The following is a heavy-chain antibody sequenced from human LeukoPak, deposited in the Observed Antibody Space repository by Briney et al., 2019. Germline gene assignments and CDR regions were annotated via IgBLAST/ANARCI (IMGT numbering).Heavy chain of an antibody. CDR1: GGSISSYY. Sequence: SETLSLTCTVSGGSISSYYWSWIRQPPGKGLEWIGCIYYSGSTNYNPSLKSRVTISVDTSKNQFSLKLSSVTAADTAVYYCARVRYSSGWYDGLDYWGQGTLVTVSS. V-gene: IGHV4-59*01. CDR3: ARVRYSSGWYDGLDY. CDR2: IYYSGST. D-gene: IGHD6-19*01. J-gene: IGHJ4*02.